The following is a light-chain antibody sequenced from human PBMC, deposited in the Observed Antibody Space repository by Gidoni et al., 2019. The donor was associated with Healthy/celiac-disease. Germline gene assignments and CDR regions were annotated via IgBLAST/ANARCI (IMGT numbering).Light chain of an antibody. V-gene: IGLV3-1*01. CDR1: KLGDKY. CDR2: QDS. CDR3: QAWDSSTSGVV. Sequence: SYELTQPPSVSVSPGQTASITSPGDKLGDKYACWYQQKPGQSPVLVIYQDSKRPSEIPERFYGSNSGNTATLTISGTHAMDEADYYCQAWDSSTSGVVFGGGTNLTVL. J-gene: IGLJ2*01.